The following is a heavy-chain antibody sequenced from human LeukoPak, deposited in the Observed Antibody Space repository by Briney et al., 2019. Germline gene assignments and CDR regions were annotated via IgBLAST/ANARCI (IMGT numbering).Heavy chain of an antibody. CDR1: GFPFSDFS. Sequence: GGSLRLSCATSGFPFSDFSMSWVRQAPGKGLEWISTTNSGGTSTDYAESVKGRFTISRDNSKNTLYLQMSSLRVEDTAVYYGAKQSYARSLGEGGPGTLVSVSS. D-gene: IGHD2-8*01. V-gene: IGHV3-23*01. CDR3: AKQSYARSLGE. J-gene: IGHJ4*02. CDR2: TNSGGTST.